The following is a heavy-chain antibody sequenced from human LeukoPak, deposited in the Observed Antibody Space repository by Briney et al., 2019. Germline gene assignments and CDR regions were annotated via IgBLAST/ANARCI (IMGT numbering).Heavy chain of an antibody. Sequence: GRSLRLSCAASGFTFSSYGMHWVRQAPGKGLEWVAVISYDGSNKYYADSVKGRFTISRDNSKNTLYLQMNSLRAEDTAVYYCARVPGYYYGSGRNMGGDFDHWGQGTLVTVSS. CDR1: GFTFSSYG. J-gene: IGHJ4*02. D-gene: IGHD3-10*01. V-gene: IGHV3-30*03. CDR3: ARVPGYYYGSGRNMGGDFDH. CDR2: ISYDGSNK.